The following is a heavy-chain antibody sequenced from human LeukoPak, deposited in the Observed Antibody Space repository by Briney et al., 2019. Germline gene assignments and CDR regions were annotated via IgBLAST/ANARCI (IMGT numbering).Heavy chain of an antibody. CDR1: GYTFTSYY. CDR2: INPSGGST. V-gene: IGHV1-46*01. J-gene: IGHJ5*02. CDR3: ARDGAFYSSGWYWFDP. D-gene: IGHD6-19*01. Sequence: ASVKVSCKASGYTFTSYYMHWVRQAPGQGLEWMGIINPSGGSTSYAQKFQGRVTMTRDTSTSTVYMELSGLRSEDTAVYYCARDGAFYSSGWYWFDPWGQGTLVTVSS.